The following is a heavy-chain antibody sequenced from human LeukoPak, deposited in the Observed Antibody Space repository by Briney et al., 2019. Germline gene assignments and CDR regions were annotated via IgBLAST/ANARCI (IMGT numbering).Heavy chain of an antibody. V-gene: IGHV4-4*07. CDR3: ASAMITFGGVIVRSHFDY. CDR2: IYTSGST. CDR1: GGSISSYY. D-gene: IGHD3-16*02. J-gene: IGHJ4*02. Sequence: SETLSLTCTVSGGSISSYYWSWIRQPAGKGLEWIGRIYTSGSTYYNPSLKSRVTISVDTSKNQFSLKLSSVTAADTAVYYCASAMITFGGVIVRSHFDYWGQGTLVTVSS.